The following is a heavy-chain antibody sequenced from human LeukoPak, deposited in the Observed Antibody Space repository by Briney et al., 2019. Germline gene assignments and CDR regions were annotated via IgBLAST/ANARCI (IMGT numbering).Heavy chain of an antibody. CDR1: GFTVSSNY. D-gene: IGHD3-16*02. CDR3: AKSYRPVRGWFDP. V-gene: IGHV3-23*01. Sequence: GGSLRLSCAASGFTVSSNYVSWVRQAPGKGLEWVSAISGSGGSTYYADSVKGRFTISRDNSKNTLYLQMNSLRAEDTAVYYCAKSYRPVRGWFDPWGQGTLVTVSS. CDR2: ISGSGGST. J-gene: IGHJ5*02.